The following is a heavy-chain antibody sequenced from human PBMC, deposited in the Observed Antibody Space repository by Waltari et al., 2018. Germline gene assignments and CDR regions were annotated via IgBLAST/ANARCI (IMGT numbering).Heavy chain of an antibody. J-gene: IGHJ4*02. CDR1: GYSISSGYY. Sequence: QVQLQESGPGLVKPSETLSLTCAVLGYSISSGYYWRWIRQPPGKGLEWVGSIYHSESTYYNPSLKSRVTISVDTCKNQFSLKLGSVTAADTAVYYCARVYSGFYFDYWGQGTLVTVSS. V-gene: IGHV4-38-2*01. CDR3: ARVYSGFYFDY. CDR2: IYHSEST. D-gene: IGHD5-12*01.